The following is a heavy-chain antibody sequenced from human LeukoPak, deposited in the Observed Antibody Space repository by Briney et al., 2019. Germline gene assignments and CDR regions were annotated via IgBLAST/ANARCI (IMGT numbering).Heavy chain of an antibody. V-gene: IGHV3-21*01. D-gene: IGHD3-3*01. CDR3: ARTTLFGVVISWETFDP. CDR1: GFTFSSYS. CDR2: ISSSSSYI. J-gene: IGHJ5*02. Sequence: PGGSLRLSCAASGFTFSSYSMNWVRQAPGKGLEWVSSISSSSSYIYYADSVKGRFTISRDNAKNSLYLQMNSLRAEETAVYYCARTTLFGVVISWETFDPWGQGTLVTVSS.